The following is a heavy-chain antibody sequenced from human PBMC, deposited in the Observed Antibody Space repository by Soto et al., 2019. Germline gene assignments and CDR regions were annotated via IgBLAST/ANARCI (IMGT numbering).Heavy chain of an antibody. D-gene: IGHD3-22*01. CDR1: GYTFTSYG. CDR2: FSAYNGNT. J-gene: IGHJ3*02. CDR3: ARGRIHYYDSPLTHDAFDI. Sequence: GASVKVSCKASGYTFTSYGISWVRQAPGQGLEWMGWFSAYNGNTNYAQKLQGRVTMTTDTSTSTAYMELRSLRSDDTAVYYCARGRIHYYDSPLTHDAFDIWGQGTMVTVSS. V-gene: IGHV1-18*01.